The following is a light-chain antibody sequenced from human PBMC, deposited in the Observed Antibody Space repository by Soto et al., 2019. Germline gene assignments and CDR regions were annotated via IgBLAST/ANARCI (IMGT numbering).Light chain of an antibody. CDR1: QSVGSY. J-gene: IGKJ5*01. Sequence: EIVLTQSPATLSLSPGERATLSCRASQSVGSYLAWYQQKPGQAPRILIYDASDRASGIPARFSGSGSGTDFTLPISSLEPEDFAVYYWQQRSNWPIAFGQGTRLEIK. CDR2: DAS. V-gene: IGKV3-11*01. CDR3: QQRSNWPIA.